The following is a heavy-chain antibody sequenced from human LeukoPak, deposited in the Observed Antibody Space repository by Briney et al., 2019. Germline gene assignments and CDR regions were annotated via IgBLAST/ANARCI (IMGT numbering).Heavy chain of an antibody. V-gene: IGHV4-4*07. Sequence: SGTLSLSCAVSGGSINSYYRSWVRHPPGKGLEWVWPIDTSGSTNYNPSLKRPVSMSVETPKNQLSPKLTSVTAADTALYYCARGGKATVVTMWGQGILVTVSS. CDR1: GGSINSYY. CDR2: IDTSGST. CDR3: ARGGKATVVTM. D-gene: IGHD4-23*01. J-gene: IGHJ4*02.